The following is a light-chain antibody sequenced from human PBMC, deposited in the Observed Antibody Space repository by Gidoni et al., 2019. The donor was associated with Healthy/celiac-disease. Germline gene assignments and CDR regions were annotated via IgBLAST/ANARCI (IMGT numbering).Light chain of an antibody. CDR1: QGISSY. V-gene: IGKV1-9*01. J-gene: IGKJ4*01. CDR3: QQLNSYPLT. CDR2: AAS. Sequence: IQLTQSPSSLSASVGDRVTITCRASQGISSYLAWYQQKPGKAPKLLFYAASTLQSGVPSRFSGSGSGTDFTLTISSLQPEDFAAYYCQQLNSYPLTFGRGTKVEIK.